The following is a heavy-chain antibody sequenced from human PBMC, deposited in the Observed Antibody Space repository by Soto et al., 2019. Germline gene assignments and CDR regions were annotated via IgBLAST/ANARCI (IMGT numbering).Heavy chain of an antibody. V-gene: IGHV1-8*01. J-gene: IGHJ6*02. Sequence: ASVKVSCKASGYTFTSYDINWVRQATGQGLEWMGWMNPNIGNTGYAQNFQGRVTFTRDTSASTAYMELSSLSSEDTAVYYCARDPSYYGMDVWGQGTTVTVSS. CDR3: ARDPSYYGMDV. CDR2: MNPNIGNT. CDR1: GYTFTSYD.